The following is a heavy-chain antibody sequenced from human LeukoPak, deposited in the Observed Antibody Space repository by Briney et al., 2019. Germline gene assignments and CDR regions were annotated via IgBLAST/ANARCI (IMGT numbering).Heavy chain of an antibody. V-gene: IGHV4-59*05. D-gene: IGHD1-20*01. Sequence: KPSETLSLTCTVSGGSISSYYWSWIRQPPGKGLEWIGSIYYSGSTYYNPSPKSRVTISVDTSKNQFSLKLSSVTAADTAVYYCARRRAGMITGTTGHYMDVWGKGTTVTISS. CDR1: GGSISSYY. CDR3: ARRRAGMITGTTGHYMDV. CDR2: IYYSGST. J-gene: IGHJ6*03.